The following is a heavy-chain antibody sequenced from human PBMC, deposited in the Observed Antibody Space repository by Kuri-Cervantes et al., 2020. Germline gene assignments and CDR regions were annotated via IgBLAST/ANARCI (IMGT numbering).Heavy chain of an antibody. V-gene: IGHV3-7*01. Sequence: GESLKISCAASEFTFRTYWMSWVRQAPDKGLEWVANINPDGSDKYYVDSVKGRFTISRDNAKNTLYLQMNSLRAEDTAVYYCARDTYDSSGWYELVDYWGQGTLVTVSS. CDR1: EFTFRTYW. CDR2: INPDGSDK. D-gene: IGHD6-19*01. J-gene: IGHJ4*02. CDR3: ARDTYDSSGWYELVDY.